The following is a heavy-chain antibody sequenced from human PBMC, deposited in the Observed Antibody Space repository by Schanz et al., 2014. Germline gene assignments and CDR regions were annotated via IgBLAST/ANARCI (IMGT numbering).Heavy chain of an antibody. V-gene: IGHV3-74*01. J-gene: IGHJ6*02. CDR3: AKEEVYVDSNGMDV. CDR1: GFTFSDSW. Sequence: EVQLVESGGGLVQPGGSLRLSCAASGFTFSDSWMHWVRQAPGKGLVWVSRTSNDGSFTTFADSVKGRFTISRDNAKNTLYLQMNSLRAEDTAVYYCAKEEVYVDSNGMDVWGQGTTVTVSS. D-gene: IGHD2-8*01. CDR2: TSNDGSFT.